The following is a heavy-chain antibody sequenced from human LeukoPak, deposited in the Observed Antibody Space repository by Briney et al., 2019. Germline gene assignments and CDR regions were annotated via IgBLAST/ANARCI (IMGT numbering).Heavy chain of an antibody. CDR3: ARDVEVAGLRGFDY. CDR1: GGTFSSYT. CDR2: IIPILGIA. V-gene: IGHV1-69*04. D-gene: IGHD6-19*01. Sequence: ASVKVSCQASGGTFSSYTISWVRQAPGQGLEWMGRIIPILGIANYAQKFQGRVTITADKSTSTAYVELSSLRSEDTAVYYCARDVEVAGLRGFDYWGQGTLVTVSS. J-gene: IGHJ4*02.